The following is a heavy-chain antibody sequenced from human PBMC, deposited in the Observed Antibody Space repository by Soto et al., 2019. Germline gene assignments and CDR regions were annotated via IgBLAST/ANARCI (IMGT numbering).Heavy chain of an antibody. CDR2: ISAYNGNT. J-gene: IGHJ5*02. CDR1: GYTFTSYG. V-gene: IGHV1-18*01. CDR3: ARDSSGWYKNNWFDP. D-gene: IGHD6-19*01. Sequence: QVQLVQSGAEVKKPGASVKVSCKASGYTFTSYGISWVRQAPGQGLEWMGWISAYNGNTNYAQQLQGRVTMTTDTSTSTAYMELRSLSSDDTAVYYCARDSSGWYKNNWFDPWGQGTLVTVSS.